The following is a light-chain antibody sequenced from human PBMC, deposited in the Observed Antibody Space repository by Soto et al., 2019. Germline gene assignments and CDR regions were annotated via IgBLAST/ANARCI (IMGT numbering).Light chain of an antibody. CDR1: SSDVGGYNY. Sequence: QSVLTQPASVSGSPGQSITISCTGTSSDVGGYNYVSWYQQHPGKAPKLIIYDVSNRPSGVSNRFSGSKSGSTASLTISGLQADDEADYYCSSYTSSSTRVFGGGTKLTVL. CDR3: SSYTSSSTRV. CDR2: DVS. V-gene: IGLV2-14*01. J-gene: IGLJ3*02.